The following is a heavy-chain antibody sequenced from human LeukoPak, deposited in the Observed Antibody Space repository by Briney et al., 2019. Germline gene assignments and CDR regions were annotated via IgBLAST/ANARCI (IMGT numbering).Heavy chain of an antibody. CDR1: GFTFSSYG. CDR2: IRYDGSKK. V-gene: IGHV3-30*02. Sequence: PGGSLRLSCAASGFTFSSYGMNWVRQAPGKGLEWVAFIRYDGSKKYSADSVKGRFTISRDNAKNTLYLQMNSLRDEDTAVYYCARDWFHAIDYWGQGTLVTVSS. D-gene: IGHD2/OR15-2a*01. J-gene: IGHJ4*02. CDR3: ARDWFHAIDY.